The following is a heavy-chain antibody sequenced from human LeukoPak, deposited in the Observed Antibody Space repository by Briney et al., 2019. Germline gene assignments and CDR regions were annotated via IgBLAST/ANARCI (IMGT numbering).Heavy chain of an antibody. V-gene: IGHV1-24*01. J-gene: IGHJ4*02. D-gene: IGHD1-26*01. CDR1: GYTLTELS. CDR2: FDPEDGET. CDR3: ATVPLGGSHYYFDY. Sequence: ASVKVSCKVSGYTLTELSMHWVRQAPGKGLEWMGGFDPEDGETIYAQKFQGRVTMTEDTSTDTAYMELSSLRSEDTAVYYCATVPLGGSHYYFDYWGQGTLATVSS.